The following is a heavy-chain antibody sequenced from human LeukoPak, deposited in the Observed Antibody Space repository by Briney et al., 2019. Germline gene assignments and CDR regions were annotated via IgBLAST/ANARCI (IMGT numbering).Heavy chain of an antibody. CDR1: GLTLSNDA. CDR2: IRLTGDST. V-gene: IGHV3-64*01. Sequence: GRCLRLSRVAAGLTLSNDAMHWARQGPGKGRGYVTAIRLTGDSTYYANTVKGRFTISRDDSKNTLYLQMGSLRTEDMAVYYCARSYASGIHYLDVWGKGSTVTVSS. D-gene: IGHD3-10*01. J-gene: IGHJ6*03. CDR3: ARSYASGIHYLDV.